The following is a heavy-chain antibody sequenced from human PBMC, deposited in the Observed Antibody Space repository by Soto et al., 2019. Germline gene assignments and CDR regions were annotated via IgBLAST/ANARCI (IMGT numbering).Heavy chain of an antibody. CDR1: GGTFSSYA. J-gene: IGHJ6*02. V-gene: IGHV1-69*13. Sequence: GASVKVSCKASGGTFSSYAISWVRQAPGQGREWMGGIIPIFGTANYAQKFQGRVTITADESTSTAYMELSSLRSEDTAVYYCAREMTTVTFYYYGMDVWGQGTTVTVSS. D-gene: IGHD4-4*01. CDR2: IIPIFGTA. CDR3: AREMTTVTFYYYGMDV.